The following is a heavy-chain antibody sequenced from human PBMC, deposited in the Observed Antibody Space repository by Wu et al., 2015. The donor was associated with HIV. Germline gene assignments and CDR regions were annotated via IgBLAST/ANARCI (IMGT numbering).Heavy chain of an antibody. CDR2: IIPIFGTA. D-gene: IGHD2-2*02. Sequence: QVQLVQSGAEVKKPGSSVKVSCKASGGTFSSYAINWVRQAPGQGLEWMGGIIPIFGTANYAQKFQGRVTITADESTSTAYMELSSLRSEDTAVYYCARTPRVGVVPAAINWFDPWGQGTLVTVSS. CDR3: ARTPRVGVVPAAINWFDP. J-gene: IGHJ5*02. CDR1: GGTFSSYA. V-gene: IGHV1-69*12.